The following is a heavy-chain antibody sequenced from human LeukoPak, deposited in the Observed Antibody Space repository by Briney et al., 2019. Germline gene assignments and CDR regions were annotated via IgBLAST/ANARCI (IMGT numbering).Heavy chain of an antibody. D-gene: IGHD6-13*01. CDR3: ASGPYPAAGTEHQFDY. J-gene: IGHJ4*02. Sequence: PSETLSLTCAVSGYSITIGYYWGWIRQPPGKGLEWIGTIYHSGSTYYNPPLKSRLTISVDTSKNQFSLKLTSVTVADTAVYYCASGPYPAAGTEHQFDYWGQGTPVTVSS. CDR1: GYSITIGYY. V-gene: IGHV4-38-2*01. CDR2: IYHSGST.